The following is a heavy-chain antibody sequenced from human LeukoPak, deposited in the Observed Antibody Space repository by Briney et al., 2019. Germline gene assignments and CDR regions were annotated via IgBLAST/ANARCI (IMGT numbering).Heavy chain of an antibody. J-gene: IGHJ4*02. V-gene: IGHV3-30*02. CDR1: GFTFSSYG. D-gene: IGHD5-12*01. CDR3: ANDIVATIRTFDY. Sequence: GGSLRLSCAASGFTFSSYGMHWVRQAPGKGLEWVAFIRYDGSNKYYADSVKGRFTISRDNSKNTLYLQMNSLRAEDTAVYYCANDIVATIRTFDYWGQGTLVTVSS. CDR2: IRYDGSNK.